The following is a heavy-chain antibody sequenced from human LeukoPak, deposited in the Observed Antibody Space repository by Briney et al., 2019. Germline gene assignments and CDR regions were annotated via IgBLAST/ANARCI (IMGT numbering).Heavy chain of an antibody. V-gene: IGHV4-34*01. Sequence: SETLSLTCAVYGGSFSGYYWSWIRQPPGKGLEWIGKINHSGSTNYNPSLKSRVTISVDTSKNQFSLKLSSVTAADTAVYYCARGILTDDTNDYWGQGTLVTVSS. CDR2: INHSGST. D-gene: IGHD3-9*01. J-gene: IGHJ4*02. CDR1: GGSFSGYY. CDR3: ARGILTDDTNDY.